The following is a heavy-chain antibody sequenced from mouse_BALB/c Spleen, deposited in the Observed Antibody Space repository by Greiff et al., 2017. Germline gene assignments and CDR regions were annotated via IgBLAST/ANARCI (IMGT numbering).Heavy chain of an antibody. J-gene: IGHJ3*01. V-gene: IGHV3-8*02. CDR3: ARDYYGSSYPAWFAY. CDR1: GDSITSGY. D-gene: IGHD1-1*01. Sequence: DVQLQESGPSLVKPSQTLSLTCSVTGDSITSGYWNWIRKFPGNKLEYMGYISYSGSTYYNPSLKSRISITRDTSKNQYYLQLNSVTTEDTATYYCARDYYGSSYPAWFAYWGQGTLVTVSA. CDR2: ISYSGST.